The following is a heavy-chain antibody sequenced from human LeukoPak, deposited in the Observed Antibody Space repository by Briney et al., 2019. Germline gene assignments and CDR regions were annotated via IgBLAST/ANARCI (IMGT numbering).Heavy chain of an antibody. CDR2: IYYSGST. Sequence: PSETLSLTCTVSGGSISSGGYYWSWLRQHPGKGLEWIGYIYYSGSTYYNPSLKSRVTISVDTSKNQFSLKLSSVTAADTAVYYCARARGSVVATAISMNAFDIWGQRDHGHRLL. CDR3: ARARGSVVATAISMNAFDI. J-gene: IGHJ3*02. D-gene: IGHD2-21*02. CDR1: GGSISSGGYY. V-gene: IGHV4-31*03.